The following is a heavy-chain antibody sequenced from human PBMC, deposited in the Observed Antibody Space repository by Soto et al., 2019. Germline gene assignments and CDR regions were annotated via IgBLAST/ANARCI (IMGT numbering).Heavy chain of an antibody. V-gene: IGHV5-51*01. CDR1: GYSFTIYC. CDR3: ARHGYCTNGVCYINY. D-gene: IGHD2-8*01. J-gene: IGHJ4*02. Sequence: GESLKISGKGSGYSFTIYCSGWVRQMPWKGLEWMGIIYPGDSDTRYSPSFQGQVTISADKSISTAYLQWSSLKASDTAMYYCARHGYCTNGVCYINYWGQGTLVTVSS. CDR2: IYPGDSDT.